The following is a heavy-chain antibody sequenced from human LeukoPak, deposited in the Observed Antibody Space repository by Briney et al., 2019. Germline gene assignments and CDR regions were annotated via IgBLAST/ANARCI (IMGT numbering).Heavy chain of an antibody. J-gene: IGHJ4*02. D-gene: IGHD2-15*01. CDR1: GYTFTSYG. CDR2: ISAYNGNT. V-gene: IGHV1-18*01. CDR3: ARRLLPVYYFDY. Sequence: GAPVKVSCKASGYTFTSYGISWVRQAPGQGLEWMGWISAYNGNTNYAQKFQGRVTITADESTSTAYMELSSLRSEDTAVYYCARRLLPVYYFDYWGQGTLVTVSS.